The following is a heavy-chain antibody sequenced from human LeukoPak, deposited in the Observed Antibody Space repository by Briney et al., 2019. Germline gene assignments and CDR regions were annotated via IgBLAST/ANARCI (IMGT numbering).Heavy chain of an antibody. Sequence: SVKVSCKASGGTFSSYAISWVRQAPGQGLEWMGGIIPIFGTANYAQKFQGRVTITADESTSTAYMELSSLRSEDTAVYYCARGGFSYYYGSGSYYAAFDIWGQGTMVTVSS. CDR3: ARGGFSYYYGSGSYYAAFDI. CDR2: IIPIFGTA. J-gene: IGHJ3*02. V-gene: IGHV1-69*01. CDR1: GGTFSSYA. D-gene: IGHD3-10*01.